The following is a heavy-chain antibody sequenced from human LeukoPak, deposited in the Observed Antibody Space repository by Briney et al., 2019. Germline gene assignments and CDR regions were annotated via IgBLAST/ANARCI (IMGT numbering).Heavy chain of an antibody. J-gene: IGHJ3*02. CDR1: GFTFISYW. V-gene: IGHV3-7*01. CDR3: ARDLVVGDAFDI. CDR2: IKQDGSEK. D-gene: IGHD2-15*01. Sequence: GGSLRLSCAASGFTFISYWMSWVRQAPGKGLEWVANIKQDGSEKYYVDSVKGRFTISRDNAKNSLYLQMNSLRAEDTAVYYCARDLVVGDAFDIWGQGTMVTVSS.